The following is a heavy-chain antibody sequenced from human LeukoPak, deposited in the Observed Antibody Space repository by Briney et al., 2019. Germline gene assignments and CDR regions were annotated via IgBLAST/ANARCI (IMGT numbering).Heavy chain of an antibody. CDR3: ARPSMQYSRNNWFDP. D-gene: IGHD6-6*01. CDR2: IYYSGST. J-gene: IGHJ5*02. V-gene: IGHV4-39*01. CDR1: GGSISSSSYY. Sequence: SETLSLTCTVSGGSISSSSYYWGWIRQPPGKGLEWIGSIYYSGSTYYNPSLRSRVTISVDTSKNQLSLKLSSATAADTAVYYCARPSMQYSRNNWFDPWGQGTLVTVSS.